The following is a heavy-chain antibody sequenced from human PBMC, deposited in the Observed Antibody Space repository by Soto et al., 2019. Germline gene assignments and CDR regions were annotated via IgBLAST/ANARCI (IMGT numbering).Heavy chain of an antibody. CDR3: ARDQLRPGILYSLGVLLPEYGL. V-gene: IGHV3-23*01. CDR1: GFAFSTFA. D-gene: IGHD3-22*01. J-gene: IGHJ4*02. CDR2: ISASGNNA. Sequence: PGGSLRLSCAASGFAFSTFAMTWVRQAPGKGLEWVAAISASGNNAYYADSVKGRFTISRDNSQNSVFLQMSSLRADDTAVYYCARDQLRPGILYSLGVLLPEYGLWGQGTLVTVSS.